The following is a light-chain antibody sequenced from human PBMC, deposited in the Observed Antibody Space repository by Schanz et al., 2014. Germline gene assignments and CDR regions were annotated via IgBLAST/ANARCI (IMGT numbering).Light chain of an antibody. CDR1: SNDVGTYNF. V-gene: IGLV2-23*02. J-gene: IGLJ3*02. Sequence: QSALTQPASVSGSPGQSITLSCTGTSNDVGTYNFVSWYQHHPGRAPKLILYDVASRPSGISNRFSGSKSGNTASLTISGLQAEDEADYYCCSYAGSNTVVFGGGTKLTVL. CDR2: DVA. CDR3: CSYAGSNTVV.